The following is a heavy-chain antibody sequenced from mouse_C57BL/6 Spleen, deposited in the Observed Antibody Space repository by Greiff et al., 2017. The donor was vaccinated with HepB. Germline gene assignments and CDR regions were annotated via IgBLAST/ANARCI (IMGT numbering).Heavy chain of an antibody. J-gene: IGHJ4*01. CDR2: ISSGSSTI. CDR3: ARSYYGSSHYAMDY. V-gene: IGHV5-17*01. Sequence: EVKVVESGGGLVKPGGSLKLSCAASGFTFSDYGMHWVRQAPEKGLEWVAYISSGSSTIYYADTVKGRFTISRDNAKNTLFLQMTSLRSEDTAMYYCARSYYGSSHYAMDYWGQGTSVTVSS. CDR1: GFTFSDYG. D-gene: IGHD1-1*01.